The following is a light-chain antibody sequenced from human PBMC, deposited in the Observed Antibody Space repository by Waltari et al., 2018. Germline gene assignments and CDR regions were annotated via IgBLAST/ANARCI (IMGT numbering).Light chain of an antibody. J-gene: IGKJ2*01. CDR1: QSVLYSSNNKNY. CDR3: QQYYSTPYT. Sequence: DIVMTQSPDSLAVSLGEKATINCKSSQSVLYSSNNKNYLAWYQQKPGQPPKLLIYLASTRESGFPDRFSGSGSGTDFTLTISSLQAEDVAGYYCQQYYSTPYTFGQGTKLEIK. CDR2: LAS. V-gene: IGKV4-1*01.